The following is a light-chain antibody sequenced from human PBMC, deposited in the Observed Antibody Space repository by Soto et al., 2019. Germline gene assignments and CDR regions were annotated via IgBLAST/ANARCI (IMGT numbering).Light chain of an antibody. J-gene: IGKJ1*01. Sequence: EIVLTQSPGTLSLSPVERATLSFRASQSVSSSYLAWYQQKPGQAPRLLIYGASSRATGIPDRFSGSGSGTDFTLTISRLETEDFAVYYCQQYGSSRTFGQGTKVDI. V-gene: IGKV3-20*01. CDR2: GAS. CDR1: QSVSSSY. CDR3: QQYGSSRT.